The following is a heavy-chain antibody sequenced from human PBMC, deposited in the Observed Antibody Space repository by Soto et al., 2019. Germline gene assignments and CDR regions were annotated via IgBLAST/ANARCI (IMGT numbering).Heavy chain of an antibody. D-gene: IGHD6-6*01. CDR1: GGSFSGYY. Sequence: PSETLSLTCAVYGGSFSGYYWSWIHQPPGKGLEWIGEINHSGSTNYNPSLKSRVTISVDTSKNQFSLKLSSVTAADTAVYYCARERQKYSSSLYYYYYYMDVWGKGTTVTVSS. V-gene: IGHV4-34*01. CDR2: INHSGST. CDR3: ARERQKYSSSLYYYYYYMDV. J-gene: IGHJ6*03.